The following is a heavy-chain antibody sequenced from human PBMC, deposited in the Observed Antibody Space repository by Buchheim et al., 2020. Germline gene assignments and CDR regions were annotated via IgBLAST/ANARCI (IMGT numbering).Heavy chain of an antibody. CDR3: ARDMLESLDY. Sequence: QVQLVESGGGVVQPGRSLRLSCAASGFTFSSYAMHWVRQAPGKGLEWVAVISYDGSNKYYADSVKGRFTISRDHSKSTLYLQMNSLRAEDTAVYYCARDMLESLDYWGQGTL. D-gene: IGHD3-16*01. J-gene: IGHJ4*02. V-gene: IGHV3-30*04. CDR2: ISYDGSNK. CDR1: GFTFSSYA.